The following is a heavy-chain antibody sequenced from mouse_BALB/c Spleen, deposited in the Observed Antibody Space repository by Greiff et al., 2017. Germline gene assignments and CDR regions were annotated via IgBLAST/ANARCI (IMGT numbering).Heavy chain of an antibody. D-gene: IGHD3-1*01. V-gene: IGHV14-3*02. CDR2: IDPANGNT. CDR3: AGGYYYAMDY. J-gene: IGHJ4*01. Sequence: VQLQQSGAELVKPGASVKLSCTASGFNIKDTYMHWVKQRPEQGLEWIGRIDPANGNTKYDPKFQGKATITADTSSNTAYLQLSSLTSEDTAVYYCAGGYYYAMDYWGQGTSVTVSS. CDR1: GFNIKDTY.